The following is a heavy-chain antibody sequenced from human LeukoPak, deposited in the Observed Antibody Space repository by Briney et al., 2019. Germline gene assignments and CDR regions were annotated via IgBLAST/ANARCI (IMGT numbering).Heavy chain of an antibody. CDR2: IIPILGIA. CDR3: ASTDIPSYYFDY. J-gene: IGHJ4*02. CDR1: GGTFSSYT. Sequence: SVTVSCKASGGTFSSYTISWVRQAPGQGLEWMGGIIPILGIANYAQKFQGRVTITADKSTSTAYMELSSLRSEDTAVYYCASTDIPSYYFDYWGQGTLVTVSS. V-gene: IGHV1-69*10. D-gene: IGHD2-15*01.